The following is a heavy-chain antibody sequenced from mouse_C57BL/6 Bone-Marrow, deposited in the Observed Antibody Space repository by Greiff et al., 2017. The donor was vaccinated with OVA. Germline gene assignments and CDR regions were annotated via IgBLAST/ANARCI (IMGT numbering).Heavy chain of an antibody. V-gene: IGHV1-55*01. CDR1: GYTFTSYW. D-gene: IGHD1-1*01. CDR2: IYPGSGST. Sequence: QVQLQQPGAELVKPGASVKMSCKASGYTFTSYWITWVKQRPGQGLEWIGDIYPGSGSTNYNAKFKSKATLTVATSSSTAYMQLSSLTSEDSAVYYCAPYYYGSSHYFDYWGQGTTLTVSS. J-gene: IGHJ2*01. CDR3: APYYYGSSHYFDY.